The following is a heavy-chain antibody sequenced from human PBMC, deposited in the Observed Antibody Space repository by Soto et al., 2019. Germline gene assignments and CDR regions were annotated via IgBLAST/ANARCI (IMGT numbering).Heavy chain of an antibody. V-gene: IGHV1-18*04. CDR1: GYTFTSYG. D-gene: IGHD1-7*01. CDR2: IGAYNGNT. J-gene: IGHJ4*02. CDR3: ARQDWNYVELATPLYY. Sequence: ASVKVSCKASGYTFTSYGISWVRQAPGQGLEWMGWIGAYNGNTNYAQKLQGRVTMTTDTSTSTAYVELRSLRSDDTAVYYCARQDWNYVELATPLYYWGQGTLVTVSS.